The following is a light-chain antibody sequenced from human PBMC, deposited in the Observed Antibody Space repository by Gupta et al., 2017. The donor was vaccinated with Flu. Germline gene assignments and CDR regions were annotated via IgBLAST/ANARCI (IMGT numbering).Light chain of an antibody. Sequence: EIVLTQSPGTLSLSPGERATLSCRASQSVSSSYLDWYQQKPSQAPRLLIYGASSRATGIPDRFSGSGSGTDFTLTISRLEPEDFAVYYCQQDGSSPRTFGQGTKVEIK. CDR3: QQDGSSPRT. J-gene: IGKJ1*01. CDR1: QSVSSSY. V-gene: IGKV3-20*01. CDR2: GAS.